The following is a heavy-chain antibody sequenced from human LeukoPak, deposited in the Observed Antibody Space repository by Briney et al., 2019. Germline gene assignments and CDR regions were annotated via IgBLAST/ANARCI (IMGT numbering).Heavy chain of an antibody. J-gene: IGHJ5*02. CDR3: ARGVTIFGVPITHGPFDP. CDR2: IKQDGSEK. CDR1: GFTFSSYW. D-gene: IGHD3-3*01. V-gene: IGHV3-7*01. Sequence: GGSLRLSCAASGFTFSSYWMCWVRQAPGKGLEWVANIKQDGSEKYYLDSVKGRFTISRDNAKNSQYLQMNSLRADDTAVYYCARGVTIFGVPITHGPFDPWGQGTLVTVSS.